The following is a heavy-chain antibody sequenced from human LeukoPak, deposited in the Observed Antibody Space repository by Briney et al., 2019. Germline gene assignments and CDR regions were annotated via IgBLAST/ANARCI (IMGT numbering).Heavy chain of an antibody. V-gene: IGHV4-34*01. CDR2: INHSGST. Sequence: SETLSLTCAVYGGSFSGYYWSWIRPPPGEGLEWIGEINHSGSTNYNPSLKSRVTISVDTSKNQFSLKLSSVTAADTAVYYCARLQGKQNKYRSYGSGMGYYYYYMDVWGKGTTVTISS. D-gene: IGHD3-10*01. CDR1: GGSFSGYY. CDR3: ARLQGKQNKYRSYGSGMGYYYYYMDV. J-gene: IGHJ6*03.